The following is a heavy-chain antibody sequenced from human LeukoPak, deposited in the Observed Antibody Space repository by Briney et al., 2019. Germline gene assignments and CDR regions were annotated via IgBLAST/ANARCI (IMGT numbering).Heavy chain of an antibody. CDR3: ARGKRYLDPRLFDY. V-gene: IGHV3-30*02. Sequence: PGGSLRLSCAASGFTFSSYGMHWVRQAPGKGLEWVAFIRYDGSNKYYADSVKGRFTISRDNSKNTLYLQMNSLRAEDTAVYYCARGKRYLDPRLFDYWGQGTLVTVSS. CDR2: IRYDGSNK. D-gene: IGHD3-9*01. J-gene: IGHJ4*02. CDR1: GFTFSSYG.